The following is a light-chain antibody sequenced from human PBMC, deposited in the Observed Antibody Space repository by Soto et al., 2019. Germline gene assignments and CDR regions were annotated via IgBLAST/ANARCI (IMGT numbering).Light chain of an antibody. J-gene: IGLJ1*01. CDR3: SSYTSSTTFYV. CDR2: DVS. Sequence: QSALAQPRSVSGSPGQSVTISCTGTNNDVASYNYVSWYQQHPGKAPKLIILDVSNRPSGVPHRFSGSKSGKTASLTISGLQPDDEADYYCSSYTSSTTFYVLGTGTKV. CDR1: NNDVASYNY. V-gene: IGLV2-11*01.